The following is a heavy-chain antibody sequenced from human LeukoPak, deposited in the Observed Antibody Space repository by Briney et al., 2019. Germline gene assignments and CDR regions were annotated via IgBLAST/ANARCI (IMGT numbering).Heavy chain of an antibody. V-gene: IGHV4-39*07. CDR1: GGSISSSSYY. Sequence: SETLSLTCTVSGGSISSSSYYWGWIRQPPGKGLEWIGSIYYSGSTYYNPSLKSRVTISVDTSKNQFSLKLSSVTAADTAVYYCARGPYYGSGSYYRGWGQGTLVTVSS. D-gene: IGHD3-10*01. CDR2: IYYSGST. CDR3: ARGPYYGSGSYYRG. J-gene: IGHJ4*02.